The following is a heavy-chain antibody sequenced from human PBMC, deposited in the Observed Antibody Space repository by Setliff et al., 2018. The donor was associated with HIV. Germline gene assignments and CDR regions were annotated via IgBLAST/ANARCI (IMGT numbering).Heavy chain of an antibody. CDR3: AKAFGYCSGGSCPVLMDV. CDR2: ISMSSHTSV. CDR1: GFTFGDYA. V-gene: IGHV3-48*01. Sequence: GGSLRLSCTASGFTFGDYAMSWVRQAPGKGLEWVSYISMSSHTSVIYSDSVKGRFTISRDNARNSFYLQMNSLRVDDTAVYYCAKAFGYCSGGSCPVLMDVWGKGTTVTVSS. J-gene: IGHJ6*03. D-gene: IGHD2-15*01.